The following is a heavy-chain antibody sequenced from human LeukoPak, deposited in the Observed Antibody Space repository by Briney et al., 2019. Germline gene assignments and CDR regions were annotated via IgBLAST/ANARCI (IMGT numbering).Heavy chain of an antibody. CDR3: ASIRITMVRGQPAQFDY. J-gene: IGHJ4*02. V-gene: IGHV3-48*04. D-gene: IGHD3-10*01. CDR2: ISSSSSTI. CDR1: GFTFSSYS. Sequence: GGSLRLSCAASGFTFSSYSMNWVRQAPGKGLEWVSYISSSSSTIYYADSVKGRFTISRDNAKNSLYLQMNSLRAEDTAVYYCASIRITMVRGQPAQFDYWGQGTLVTVSS.